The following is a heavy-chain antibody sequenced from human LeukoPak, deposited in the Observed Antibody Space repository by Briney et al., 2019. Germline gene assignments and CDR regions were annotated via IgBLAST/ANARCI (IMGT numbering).Heavy chain of an antibody. CDR1: GYSISRGYY. CDR3: ARDPTWGDAFDI. CDR2: IYDSGIT. V-gene: IGHV4-38-2*02. J-gene: IGHJ3*02. Sequence: SETLSLTCGDPGYSISRGYYCGWIRQPPGRALEWIGSIYDSGITYDNPSLKRRVTISVDTSKNKFSLKRSSVTAADAAVYCWARDPTWGDAFDIWGQGTMGTVSS. D-gene: IGHD1-26*01.